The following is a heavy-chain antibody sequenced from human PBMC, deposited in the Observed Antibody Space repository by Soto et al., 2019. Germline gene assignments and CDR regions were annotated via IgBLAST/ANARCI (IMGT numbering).Heavy chain of an antibody. J-gene: IGHJ4*02. Sequence: PGGSLRLSCIASGFTFSNYAMIWVRQAPGKGLEWVSTISDNGANTFIGDSMKDHFDISRDNSKNTVFLHLSTVRAEDTAIYYCARAIGADFFDYWGQGTPVTVSS. D-gene: IGHD6-25*01. CDR1: GFTFSNYA. V-gene: IGHV3-23*01. CDR3: ARAIGADFFDY. CDR2: ISDNGANT.